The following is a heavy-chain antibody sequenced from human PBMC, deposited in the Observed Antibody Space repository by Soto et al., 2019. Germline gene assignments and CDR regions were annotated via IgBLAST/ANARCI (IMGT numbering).Heavy chain of an antibody. V-gene: IGHV3-48*02. CDR3: AQFSSWYGFQH. D-gene: IGHD6-19*01. Sequence: GGSLRLSCAASGFTFSTFSMIWVRQAPGKGLEWVSYIDSGSRTIFYADSVKGRFTISRGNAKNSIYLQMKSLRDEDTSVYYCAQFSSWYGFQHWGQGTLVTVSS. CDR1: GFTFSTFS. J-gene: IGHJ1*01. CDR2: IDSGSRTI.